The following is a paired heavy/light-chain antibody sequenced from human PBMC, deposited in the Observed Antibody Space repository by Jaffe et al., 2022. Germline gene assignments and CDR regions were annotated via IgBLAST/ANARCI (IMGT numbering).Light chain of an antibody. Sequence: SSELTQDPAVSVALGQTVRITCQGDSLRSYYASWYQQKPGQAPVLVIYGKNNRPSGIPDRFSGSSSGNTASLTITGAQAEDEADYYCNSRDSSFRVFGGGTKLTVL. V-gene: IGLV3-19*01. CDR2: GKN. CDR1: SLRSYY. CDR3: NSRDSSFRV. J-gene: IGLJ2*01.
Heavy chain of an antibody. CDR2: IYSGGST. J-gene: IGHJ3*02. D-gene: IGHD3-22*01. CDR1: GFTVSSNY. V-gene: IGHV3-66*02. CDR3: ARDALDSSGYYYVADAFDI. Sequence: EVQLVESGGGLVQPGGSLRLSCAASGFTVSSNYMSWVRQAPGKGLEWVSVIYSGGSTYYADSVKGRFTISRDNSKNTLYLQMNSLRAEDTAVYYCARDALDSSGYYYVADAFDIWGQGTMVTVSS.